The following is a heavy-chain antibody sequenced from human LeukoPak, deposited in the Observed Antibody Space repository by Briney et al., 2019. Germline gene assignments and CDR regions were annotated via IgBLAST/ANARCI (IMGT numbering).Heavy chain of an antibody. CDR2: IYSGGST. CDR1: GFTVSSNY. Sequence: PGGSLRLSCVASGFTVSSNYMSWVRQAPGKGLEWVSVIYSGGSTYYADSVKGRFTISRDNSKNTLYLQMNSLRAEDTAVYYCARGRDSSGYYYDWFDPWGQGTLVTVSS. D-gene: IGHD3-22*01. V-gene: IGHV3-66*01. CDR3: ARGRDSSGYYYDWFDP. J-gene: IGHJ5*02.